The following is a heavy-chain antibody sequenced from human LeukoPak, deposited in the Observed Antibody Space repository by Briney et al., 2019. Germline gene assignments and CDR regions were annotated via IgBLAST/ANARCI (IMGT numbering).Heavy chain of an antibody. Sequence: SETLSLTCAVYGGSFSGYYWSWIRQPPGKGLEWIGEINHSGSTNYNPSLKSRVTISVDTSKNQSSLKLGSVTAADTAVYYCARFTIFGVVINYYYGMDVWGQGTTVTVSS. CDR3: ARFTIFGVVINYYYGMDV. CDR1: GGSFSGYY. J-gene: IGHJ6*02. D-gene: IGHD3-3*01. CDR2: INHSGST. V-gene: IGHV4-34*01.